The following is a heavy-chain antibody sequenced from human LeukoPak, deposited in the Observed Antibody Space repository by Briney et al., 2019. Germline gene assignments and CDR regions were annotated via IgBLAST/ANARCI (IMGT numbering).Heavy chain of an antibody. Sequence: SETLSLTCAVYGGSFSGYYWSWIRQPPGKGLEWIGEINHSGGTNYNPSLKSRVTISVDTSKNQFSLKLSSVTAADTAVYYCARGRPASEGSSSDYWGQGTLVTVSS. D-gene: IGHD6-6*01. CDR2: INHSGGT. V-gene: IGHV4-34*01. J-gene: IGHJ4*02. CDR3: ARGRPASEGSSSDY. CDR1: GGSFSGYY.